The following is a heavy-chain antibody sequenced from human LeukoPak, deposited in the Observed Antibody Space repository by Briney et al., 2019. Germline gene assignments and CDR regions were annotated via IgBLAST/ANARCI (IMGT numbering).Heavy chain of an antibody. J-gene: IGHJ5*02. CDR1: GFSLSSYS. Sequence: GGSLRLSCAASGFSLSSYSMDWVRQAPGKGLEWVSAISGSGGSTYYADSVKGRFTISRDNSKNTLYLQMNSLRAEDTAVYYCAKDSIVATISDWFDPWGQGTLVTVSS. D-gene: IGHD5-12*01. CDR3: AKDSIVATISDWFDP. CDR2: ISGSGGST. V-gene: IGHV3-23*01.